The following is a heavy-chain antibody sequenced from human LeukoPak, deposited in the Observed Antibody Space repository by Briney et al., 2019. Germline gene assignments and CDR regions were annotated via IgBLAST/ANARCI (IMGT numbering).Heavy chain of an antibody. CDR1: GFTFDDYG. V-gene: IGHV3-20*04. Sequence: PGGSLRLSCAASGFTFDDYGISWVRQAPGKGLEWVSGINWNGGSTGYTDSVKGRFTISRDNAKNSLYLQMNSLRAEDTALYYCAREGYYYDSSGYYRIMSFDYWGQGTLVTVSS. CDR2: INWNGGST. CDR3: AREGYYYDSSGYYRIMSFDY. D-gene: IGHD3-22*01. J-gene: IGHJ4*02.